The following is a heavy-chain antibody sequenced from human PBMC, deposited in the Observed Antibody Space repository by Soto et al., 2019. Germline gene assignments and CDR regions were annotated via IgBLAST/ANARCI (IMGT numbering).Heavy chain of an antibody. CDR1: GYTFTSYG. V-gene: IGHV1-3*01. CDR3: ASMTLIAAAGYYFDY. Sequence: ASVKVSCKASGYTFTSYGMHWVRQAPGQRLEWMGWINAGNGNTKYSQKFQGRVTITRDTSASTAYMELSSLRSEDTAVYYCASMTLIAAAGYYFDYWGQGTLVTVSS. CDR2: INAGNGNT. D-gene: IGHD6-13*01. J-gene: IGHJ4*02.